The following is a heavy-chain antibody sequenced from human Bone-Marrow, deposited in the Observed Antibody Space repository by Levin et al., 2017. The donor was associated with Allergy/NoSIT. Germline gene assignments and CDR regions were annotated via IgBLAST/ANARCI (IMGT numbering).Heavy chain of an antibody. CDR3: AKELYGAGGMYSYGLDV. CDR2: IGGSGGST. CDR1: GFMSSSFV. Sequence: ETLSLTCAASGFMSSSFVMNWVRQAPGKGLEWVSAIGGSGGSTYYADSVKGRFTISRDNSKSTLYLQLNSLRAEDTAVYFCAKELYGAGGMYSYGLDVWGQGTTVSVSS. J-gene: IGHJ6*02. V-gene: IGHV3-23*01. D-gene: IGHD3-10*01.